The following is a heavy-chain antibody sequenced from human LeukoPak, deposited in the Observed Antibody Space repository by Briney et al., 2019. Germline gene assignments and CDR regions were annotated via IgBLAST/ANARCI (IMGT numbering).Heavy chain of an antibody. CDR1: GFTFSSYS. CDR2: ISSSSSYI. D-gene: IGHD3-9*01. V-gene: IGHV3-21*01. J-gene: IGHJ4*02. CDR3: ARSEDYDILTGYAADFDY. Sequence: GGSLRLSCAASGFTFSSYSMNWVRQAPGKGLEWVSSISSSSSYIYYADSVKGRLTISRDNAKNSLYLQMNSLRAEDTAVYYCARSEDYDILTGYAADFDYWGQGTLVTVSS.